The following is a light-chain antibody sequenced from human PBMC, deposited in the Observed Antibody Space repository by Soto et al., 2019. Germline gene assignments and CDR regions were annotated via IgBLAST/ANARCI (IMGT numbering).Light chain of an antibody. CDR2: GAS. Sequence: EIVMTQSPAILSVSPGERATLSCRASQSISTNLAWYQQRPGQAPRLLIFGASARVTGVPARFSGSGSGTEFTLTITSLQSEDFAVYYCQHYYTWPPLTFGGGTKVAI. CDR3: QHYYTWPPLT. V-gene: IGKV3-15*01. CDR1: QSISTN. J-gene: IGKJ4*02.